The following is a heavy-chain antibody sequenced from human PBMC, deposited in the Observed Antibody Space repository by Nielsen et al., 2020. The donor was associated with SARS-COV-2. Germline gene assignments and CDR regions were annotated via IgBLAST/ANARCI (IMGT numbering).Heavy chain of an antibody. CDR3: ARDAKNYDTSGYYHYYYFYVMDL. CDR1: GFTFDDYA. CDR2: ISWNSGSI. J-gene: IGHJ6*02. V-gene: IGHV3-9*01. D-gene: IGHD3-22*01. Sequence: GGSLRLSCAASGFTFDDYAMHWVRQAPGKGLEWVSGISWNSGSIGYADSVKGRFTISRDNPKNSLYLQMNSLRAEDTAVYYCARDAKNYDTSGYYHYYYFYVMDLWGQGTTVTVSS.